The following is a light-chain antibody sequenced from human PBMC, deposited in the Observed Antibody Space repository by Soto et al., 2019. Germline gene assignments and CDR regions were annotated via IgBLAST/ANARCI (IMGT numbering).Light chain of an antibody. CDR2: GAS. CDR3: QQYNNWPLT. J-gene: IGKJ4*01. Sequence: EIVMTQSPATLSVSPGERATLSCRASQSVSSNLAWYQQKPGQAPRLLIYGASTRATDIPARFSGSGSGTDFTLPISSLQSEDFVVYYCQQYNNWPLTFGGGTKVEMK. CDR1: QSVSSN. V-gene: IGKV3-15*01.